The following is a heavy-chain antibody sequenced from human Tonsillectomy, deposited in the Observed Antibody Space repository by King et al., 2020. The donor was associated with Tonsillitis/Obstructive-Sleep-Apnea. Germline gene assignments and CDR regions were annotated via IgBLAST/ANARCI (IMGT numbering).Heavy chain of an antibody. CDR3: ARDQGYCSTSRCYKTFDY. CDR2: IIPMIGIT. J-gene: IGHJ4*02. Sequence: QLVQSGAEVKKPGSSVKVSCKASGGTFNSYGITWVRQAPGQGLEWMGRIIPMIGITNYAQKLQDRVTITADKSTSTAYMEWNSLRSEDTAVYYCARDQGYCSTSRCYKTFDYWGQGTPVTVSS. D-gene: IGHD2-2*02. V-gene: IGHV1-69*09. CDR1: GGTFNSYG.